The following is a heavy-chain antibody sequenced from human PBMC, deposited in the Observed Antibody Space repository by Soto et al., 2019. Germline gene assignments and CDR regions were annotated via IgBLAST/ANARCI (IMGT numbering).Heavy chain of an antibody. V-gene: IGHV1-69*08. D-gene: IGHD3-22*01. J-gene: IGHJ3*02. CDR1: GGTFSSYT. CDR3: ARDCSGYLDAFDI. Sequence: QVQLVQSGAEVKKPGSSVKVSCKASGGTFSSYTISWVRQAPGQGLEWMGRIIPILGIANYAQKFQGRVTITADKSTSTAYMELSSLRSEDTAVYYCARDCSGYLDAFDIWGQWTMVTVSS. CDR2: IIPILGIA.